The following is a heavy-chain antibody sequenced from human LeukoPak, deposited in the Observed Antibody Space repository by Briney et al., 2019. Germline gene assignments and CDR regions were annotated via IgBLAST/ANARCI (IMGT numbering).Heavy chain of an antibody. CDR3: ASATTNTGRKGWFDP. D-gene: IGHD1-26*01. V-gene: IGHV1-46*01. CDR2: INPSGGST. Sequence: GASVKVSCKASGYMFTSYYMHWVRQAPGQGLEWMGIINPSGGSTSYAQKFQGRVTMTRDTSTSTVYMELSSLRSEDTAVYYCASATTNTGRKGWFDPWGQGTLVTVSS. CDR1: GYMFTSYY. J-gene: IGHJ5*02.